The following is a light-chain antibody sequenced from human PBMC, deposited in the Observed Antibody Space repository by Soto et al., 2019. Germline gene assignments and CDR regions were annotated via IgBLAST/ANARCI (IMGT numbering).Light chain of an antibody. CDR2: GAS. CDR3: QQYNNWPRWA. CDR1: QSVSSN. V-gene: IGKV3-15*01. J-gene: IGKJ1*01. Sequence: EIVMTQSPATLSVSPGERATLSCRASQSVSSNLAWYQQKPGRAPRLLIYGASTRVTGVPARCSGSGSGTEFTLTISSLQSEDFAVYYCQQYNNWPRWAFGQGTKVEIK.